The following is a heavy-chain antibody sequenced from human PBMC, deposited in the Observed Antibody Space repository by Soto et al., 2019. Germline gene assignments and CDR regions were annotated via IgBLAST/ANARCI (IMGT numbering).Heavy chain of an antibody. D-gene: IGHD3-22*01. CDR2: ISYDGSNK. Sequence: PGGSLRLSCAASGFTFSSYGMHWVRQAPGKGLEWVAVISYDGSNKYYADSVKGRFTISRDNSKNTLYLQMNSLRAEDTAVYYCAKDSIDTYYYDSSGYPAGPDYWGQGTLVTVSS. J-gene: IGHJ4*02. V-gene: IGHV3-30*18. CDR1: GFTFSSYG. CDR3: AKDSIDTYYYDSSGYPAGPDY.